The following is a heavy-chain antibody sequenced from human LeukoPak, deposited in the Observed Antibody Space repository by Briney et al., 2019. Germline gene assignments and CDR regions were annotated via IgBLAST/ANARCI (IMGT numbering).Heavy chain of an antibody. D-gene: IGHD6-19*01. CDR3: ARDQADSSGWYSWFDP. CDR1: GGTFSSYG. V-gene: IGHV1-69*13. J-gene: IGHJ5*02. Sequence: SVKVSCKASGGTFSSYGISWVRQAPGQGLEWMGGIIPIFGTANYAQKFQGRVTITADESTSTAYMELSSLRSEDTAVYYCARDQADSSGWYSWFDPWGQGTLVTVSS. CDR2: IIPIFGTA.